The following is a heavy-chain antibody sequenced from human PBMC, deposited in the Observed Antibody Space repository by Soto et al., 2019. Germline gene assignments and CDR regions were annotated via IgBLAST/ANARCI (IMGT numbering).Heavy chain of an antibody. J-gene: IGHJ4*02. CDR2: INHSGST. CDR1: DESFTFYY. Sequence: SETLSLTCAVYDESFTFYYWGWIRQPPGKGLEWIGEINHSGSTYFNPSLRSRVTISFDTSKDQFSLRLTSVTASDTAVYYCARPDSSSWAAPFGSWGQGTLVTVSS. V-gene: IGHV4-34*01. CDR3: ARPDSSSWAAPFGS. D-gene: IGHD6-13*01.